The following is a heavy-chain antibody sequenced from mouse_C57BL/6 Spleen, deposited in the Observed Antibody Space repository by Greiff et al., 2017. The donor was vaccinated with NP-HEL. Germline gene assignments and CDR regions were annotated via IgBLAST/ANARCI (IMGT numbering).Heavy chain of an antibody. CDR1: GYTFTSYW. CDR3: ARTSYYAMDY. J-gene: IGHJ4*01. Sequence: QLQQPGAELVKPGASVKLSCKASGYTFTSYWMQWVKQRPGQGLEWIGEIDPSDSYTNYNQKFKGKATLTVDTSSSTAYMQLSSLTSEDSAVYYCARTSYYAMDYWGQGTSVTVSS. CDR2: IDPSDSYT. V-gene: IGHV1-50*01.